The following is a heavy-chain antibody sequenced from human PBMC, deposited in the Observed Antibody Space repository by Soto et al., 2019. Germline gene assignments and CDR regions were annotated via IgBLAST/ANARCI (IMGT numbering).Heavy chain of an antibody. CDR1: EGTRSSFG. V-gene: IGHV1-69*06. CDR2: IIPIFGTA. J-gene: IGHJ1*01. Sequence: ASVKVSCKAAEGTRSSFGISWVRQVPGQGLEWMGGIIPIFGTANYAQKFQGRVTITADKSTSTAYMELSSLRSEDTAVYYCASSSGQFQHWGQGTLVTVSS. D-gene: IGHD3-22*01. CDR3: ASSSGQFQH.